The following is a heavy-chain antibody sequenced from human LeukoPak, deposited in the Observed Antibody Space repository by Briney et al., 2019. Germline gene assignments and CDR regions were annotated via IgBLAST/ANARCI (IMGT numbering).Heavy chain of an antibody. D-gene: IGHD3-3*01. CDR3: AREGLLGFLGCFDY. Sequence: SETLSLTCTVSGGSISSGDYYWSWIRQPPGKGLEWIGYIYYSGSTYYNPSLKSRVTISVDTSKNQFSLKLSSVTAADTAVYYCAREGLLGFLGCFDYWGQGTLVTVSS. J-gene: IGHJ4*02. V-gene: IGHV4-30-4*01. CDR2: IYYSGST. CDR1: GGSISSGDYY.